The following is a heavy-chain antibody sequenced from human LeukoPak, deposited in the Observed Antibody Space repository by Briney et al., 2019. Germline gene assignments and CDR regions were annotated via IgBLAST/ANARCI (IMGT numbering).Heavy chain of an antibody. CDR3: AKDKWLRSSAGEFDY. CDR2: IYSDDST. D-gene: IGHD5-12*01. CDR1: GFTVSSNY. Sequence: GGSLRLSFAASGFTVSSNYMSWVRQAPGKGLEWVSAIYSDDSTFYADSVKGRFTISRDNCKNTLYLQMNSLRAEDTAVYYCAKDKWLRSSAGEFDYWGQGTLVTVSS. J-gene: IGHJ4*02. V-gene: IGHV3-53*01.